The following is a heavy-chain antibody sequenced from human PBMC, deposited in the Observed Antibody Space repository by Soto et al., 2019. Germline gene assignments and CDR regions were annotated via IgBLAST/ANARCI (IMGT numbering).Heavy chain of an antibody. D-gene: IGHD5-12*01. V-gene: IGHV4-59*01. Sequence: QVQLQESGPGLVKPSETLSLTCTVSGGSISGYYWSWIRQPPGKGLEWIGYIYYSGSTNYNPSLKSRVTISVDTSKNQFSLNLSSVTAADTAVYYCARDPIGYGGWFDPWGQGTLVTVSS. J-gene: IGHJ5*02. CDR1: GGSISGYY. CDR3: ARDPIGYGGWFDP. CDR2: IYYSGST.